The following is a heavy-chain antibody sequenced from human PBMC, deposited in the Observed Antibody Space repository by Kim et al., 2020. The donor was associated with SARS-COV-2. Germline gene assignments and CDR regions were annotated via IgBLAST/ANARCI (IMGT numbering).Heavy chain of an antibody. Sequence: ASVKVSCKASGYTFTGYYMHWVRQAPGQGLEWMGWIIPNSGGTNYAQKFQGRVTMTRDTSISTAYMELSRLRSDDTAVYYCARQLRITMIVVVHYAFDIWGQGTMVTVSS. CDR1: GYTFTGYY. V-gene: IGHV1-2*02. J-gene: IGHJ3*02. D-gene: IGHD3-22*01. CDR2: IIPNSGGT. CDR3: ARQLRITMIVVVHYAFDI.